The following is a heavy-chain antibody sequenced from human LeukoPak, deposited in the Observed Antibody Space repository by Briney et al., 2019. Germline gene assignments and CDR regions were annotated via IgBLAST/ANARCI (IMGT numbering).Heavy chain of an antibody. V-gene: IGHV5-51*01. CDR3: ARRFCGGSCYSGWFDP. J-gene: IGHJ5*02. D-gene: IGHD2-15*01. Sequence: LGESLKISFKGSGYSFTSYWIGWVRQMPGKGLEWMGIIYPGDSDTRYSPSFQGQVTISADKSISTAYLQWSSLKASDTAMYYCARRFCGGSCYSGWFDPWGQGTLVTVSS. CDR2: IYPGDSDT. CDR1: GYSFTSYW.